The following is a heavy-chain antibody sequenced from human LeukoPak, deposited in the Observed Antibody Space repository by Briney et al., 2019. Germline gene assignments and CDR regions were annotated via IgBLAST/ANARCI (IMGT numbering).Heavy chain of an antibody. CDR2: ISSGSSFI. CDR1: GFTFSSYS. CDR3: ARDSGSPQDAFDI. J-gene: IGHJ3*02. D-gene: IGHD6-13*01. V-gene: IGHV3-21*01. Sequence: PGGSLRLSCAASGFTFSSYSMNWVRQAPGKGLEWVSSISSGSSFIYYADSVKGRFTISRGNAKNSLYLQMNSLRAEDTAVYYCARDSGSPQDAFDIWGQGTMVTVSS.